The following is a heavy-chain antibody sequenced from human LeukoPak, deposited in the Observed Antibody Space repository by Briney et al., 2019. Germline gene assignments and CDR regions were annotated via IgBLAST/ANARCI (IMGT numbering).Heavy chain of an antibody. CDR1: GGSISSSSYY. Sequence: PSETLSLTCTVSGGSISSSSYYWGWIRQPPGKGLEWFGSIYYSGSTYYNPSLKSRVTISVDTSKNQFSLKLSSVTAADTAVYYCARFNSGSYQHYFDYWGQGTLVTVSS. CDR2: IYYSGST. CDR3: ARFNSGSYQHYFDY. J-gene: IGHJ4*02. D-gene: IGHD1-26*01. V-gene: IGHV4-39*07.